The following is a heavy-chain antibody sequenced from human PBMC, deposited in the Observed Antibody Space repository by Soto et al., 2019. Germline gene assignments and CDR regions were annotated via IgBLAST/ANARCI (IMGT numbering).Heavy chain of an antibody. CDR3: ARDVFCGGAPACPDMDV. CDR1: GYTFSGYS. Sequence: VKVSCKASGYTFSGYSITWVRQAPGQGLEWMGRISGYNGNTNYARTLRDRLTLTTDTSTSTAYMELRSLTSDDTAVYYCARDVFCGGAPACPDMDVWGQGTTVTVSS. CDR2: ISGYNGNT. V-gene: IGHV1-18*04. J-gene: IGHJ6*02. D-gene: IGHD2-21*01.